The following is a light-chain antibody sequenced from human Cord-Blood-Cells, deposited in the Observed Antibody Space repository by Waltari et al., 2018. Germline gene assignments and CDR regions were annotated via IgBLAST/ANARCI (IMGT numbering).Light chain of an antibody. V-gene: IGKV3-11*01. Sequence: EIALTQSPATLSLSPGARATLSCRASQSVSSYVAWYQQKPGQAPRLLIYDASNRAAGIPARFSGSGSGTDFTITISSLEPEDFAVYYCQQRSNWWTFGQGTKVEIK. CDR3: QQRSNWWT. J-gene: IGKJ1*01. CDR2: DAS. CDR1: QSVSSY.